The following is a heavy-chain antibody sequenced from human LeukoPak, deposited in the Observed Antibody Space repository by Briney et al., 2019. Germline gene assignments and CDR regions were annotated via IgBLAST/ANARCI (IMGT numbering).Heavy chain of an antibody. Sequence: GASVKVSCKASGYTFTGYYMHWVRQAPGQGLEWMGWINPNSGGTNYAQKFQGWVTMTRDTSISTAYMELSRLRSDDTAVYYCASGSETGGGSDAFDIWGQGTMVTVSS. J-gene: IGHJ3*02. CDR1: GYTFTGYY. CDR3: ASGSETGGGSDAFDI. D-gene: IGHD7-27*01. V-gene: IGHV1-2*04. CDR2: INPNSGGT.